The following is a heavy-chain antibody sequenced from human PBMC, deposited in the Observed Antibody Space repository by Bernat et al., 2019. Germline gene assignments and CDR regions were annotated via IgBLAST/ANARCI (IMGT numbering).Heavy chain of an antibody. CDR2: IYYLGST. D-gene: IGHD3-10*01. CDR3: ARSQVGLGTGGMDV. Sequence: QVQLQESGPGLVKPSQTLSLTCTVSGGSISSSDYYWNWIRQRPGKGLEWIGYIYYLGSTFYNPSLKSRVTISVDTSKSQFSLKLSSVTAADTAVYYCARSQVGLGTGGMDVWGQGTTVTVSS. CDR1: GGSISSSDYY. V-gene: IGHV4-30-4*08. J-gene: IGHJ6*02.